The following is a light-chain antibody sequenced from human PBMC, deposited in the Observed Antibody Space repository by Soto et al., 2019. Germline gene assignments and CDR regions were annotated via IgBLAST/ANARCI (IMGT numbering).Light chain of an antibody. Sequence: DIQMTQSPSSLSASVGDRVTITCRASEGIDTSLAWFQQRPGKAPKVLIAGASGLMNGVPSTFSGSGSATEFALTISSVQPDDFETYFCQHYAPFSWTFGKRTKVNIX. J-gene: IGKJ1*01. V-gene: IGKV1-16*01. CDR1: EGIDTS. CDR2: GAS. CDR3: QHYAPFSWT.